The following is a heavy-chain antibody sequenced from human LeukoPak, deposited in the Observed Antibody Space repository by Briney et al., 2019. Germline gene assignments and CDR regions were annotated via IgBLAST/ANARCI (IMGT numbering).Heavy chain of an antibody. D-gene: IGHD3-22*01. CDR2: IGTAGDT. CDR1: GFTFSSYD. J-gene: IGHJ3*02. V-gene: IGHV3-13*01. Sequence: GGSLRLSCAASGFTFSSYDMHWVRQATGKGLEWASAIGTAGDTYYPGSVKGRFTISRENAKNSLYLQMNSLRAGDTAVYYCARARASYDSRDDAFDIWGQGTMVTVSS. CDR3: ARARASYDSRDDAFDI.